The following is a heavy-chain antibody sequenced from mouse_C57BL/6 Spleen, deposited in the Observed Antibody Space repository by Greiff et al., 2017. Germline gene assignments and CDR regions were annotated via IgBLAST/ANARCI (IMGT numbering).Heavy chain of an antibody. V-gene: IGHV1-54*01. CDR1: GYAFTNYL. CDR3: ARGGATVVATNYFDY. CDR2: INPGSGGT. Sequence: VQLQQSGAELVRPGTSVKVSCKASGYAFTNYLIAWVKQRPGQGLEWIGVINPGSGGTNYNEKFKGKATLTADKSSSTAYMQLSSLTSEDSAVYFCARGGATVVATNYFDYWGQGTTLTVSS. D-gene: IGHD1-1*01. J-gene: IGHJ2*01.